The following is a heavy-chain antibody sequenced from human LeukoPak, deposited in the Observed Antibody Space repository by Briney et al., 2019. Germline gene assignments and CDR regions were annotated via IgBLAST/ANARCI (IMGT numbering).Heavy chain of an antibody. CDR3: ARVGLGYCSSTSCYEFDY. J-gene: IGHJ4*02. Sequence: GASVKVSCKASGYTFTSYGISWVRQAPGQGLEWMGWISAYNGNTNYAQKLQGRVTMTTDTPTSTAYMELRSLRSDDTAVYYCARVGLGYCSSTSCYEFDYWGQGTLVTVSS. D-gene: IGHD2-2*01. CDR2: ISAYNGNT. V-gene: IGHV1-18*04. CDR1: GYTFTSYG.